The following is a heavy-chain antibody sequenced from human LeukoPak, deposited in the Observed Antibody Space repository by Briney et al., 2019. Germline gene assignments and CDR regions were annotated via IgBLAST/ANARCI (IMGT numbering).Heavy chain of an antibody. J-gene: IGHJ1*01. D-gene: IGHD1-14*01. CDR1: GGSFSGYY. Sequence: SETLSLTCAVYGGSFSGYYWSWIRQPPGKGLEWIGEINHSGSTNYNPSLKSRVTISVDTSKNQFSLKLSSVTAADTAVYYCARGSPPGFCFQQWGQGTLVTVSS. V-gene: IGHV4-34*01. CDR3: ARGSPPGFCFQQ. CDR2: INHSGST.